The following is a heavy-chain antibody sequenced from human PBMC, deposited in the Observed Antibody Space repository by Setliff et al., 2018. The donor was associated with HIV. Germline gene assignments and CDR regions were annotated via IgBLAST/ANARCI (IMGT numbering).Heavy chain of an antibody. J-gene: IGHJ5*02. D-gene: IGHD6-13*01. CDR2: IRLPRGST. CDR1: PNSFSDDY. V-gene: IGHV1-2*02. Sequence: ASVKVSCKASPNSFSDDYMNWVRQAPGQRPEWMGWIRLPRGSTKYAQKFQGRVSLTWDTSISTGYMELRRLRSDDTAIYYCVTSPGSFLAQDATEAGDAWGQGSLVTVSS. CDR3: VTSPGSFLAQDATEAGDA.